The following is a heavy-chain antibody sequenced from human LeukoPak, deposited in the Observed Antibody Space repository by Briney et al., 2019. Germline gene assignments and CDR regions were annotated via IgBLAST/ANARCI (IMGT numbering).Heavy chain of an antibody. Sequence: GGSLGLSCAASGFSFSTYAISWVRQAPGKGLEWVSCISTTSSYIFYADSVRGRFTISRDNAKNSLYLQMNSLRAEDTAVYYCAKDRGVTIFGVVINAFDIWGQGTMVTVSS. V-gene: IGHV3-21*01. CDR2: ISTTSSYI. J-gene: IGHJ3*02. CDR1: GFSFSTYA. D-gene: IGHD3-3*01. CDR3: AKDRGVTIFGVVINAFDI.